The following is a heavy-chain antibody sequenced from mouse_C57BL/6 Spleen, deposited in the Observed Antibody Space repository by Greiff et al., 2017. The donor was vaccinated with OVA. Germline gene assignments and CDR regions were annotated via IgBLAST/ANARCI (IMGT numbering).Heavy chain of an antibody. Sequence: EVKLMESGGGLVQPGGSLKLSCAASGFTFSDYYMYWVRQTPEKRLEWVAYISNGGGSTYYPDTVKGRFTISRDNAKNTLYLQMSRLKSEDTAMYYCARQSYDYDGGFDYWGQGTTLTVSS. D-gene: IGHD2-4*01. CDR2: ISNGGGST. CDR1: GFTFSDYY. V-gene: IGHV5-12*01. CDR3: ARQSYDYDGGFDY. J-gene: IGHJ2*01.